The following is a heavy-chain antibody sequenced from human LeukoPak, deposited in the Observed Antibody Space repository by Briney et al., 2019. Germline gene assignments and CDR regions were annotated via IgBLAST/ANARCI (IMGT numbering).Heavy chain of an antibody. CDR2: IYYSGST. J-gene: IGHJ4*02. CDR1: SGSISSYY. D-gene: IGHD6-13*01. CDR3: ARVGSSWSIDY. V-gene: IGHV4-59*01. Sequence: SETLSLTCTVSSGSISSYYWSWIRQPPGKGLEWIGYIYYSGSTNYNPSLKSRVTISIDTSKNQLSLKLTSVTAADTAIFYCARVGSSWSIDYWGQGTLVTVSS.